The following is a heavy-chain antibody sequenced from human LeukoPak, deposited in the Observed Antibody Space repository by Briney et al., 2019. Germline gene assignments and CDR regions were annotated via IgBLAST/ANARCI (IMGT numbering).Heavy chain of an antibody. CDR3: ARNSDYGEGYVDY. V-gene: IGHV4-39*07. CDR2: IYYSGST. CDR1: GGSISSSSYY. J-gene: IGHJ4*02. Sequence: SETLSLTCTVSGGSISSSSYYWGWIRQPPGKGLEWIGSIYYSGSTYYNPSLKSRVTISVDTSKNQSSLKLSSVTAADTAVYYCARNSDYGEGYVDYWGQGTLVTVSS. D-gene: IGHD4-17*01.